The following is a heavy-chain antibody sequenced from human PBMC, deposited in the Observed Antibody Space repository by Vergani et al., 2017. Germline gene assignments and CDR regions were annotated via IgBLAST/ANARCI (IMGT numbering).Heavy chain of an antibody. Sequence: EVHLLESGGGQVEAGGSLRLSCVASGFTFSNSAMSWVRQTSGKGLEWVSAISGHGDRTYYADSVKGRFTISRDNSKNTLYLQMGSLRAEDMAVYYCARVCCDATTSYFDYWGQGTLVTVSS. CDR2: ISGHGDRT. CDR3: ARVCCDATTSYFDY. J-gene: IGHJ4*02. D-gene: IGHD1-26*01. CDR1: GFTFSNSA. V-gene: IGHV3-23*01.